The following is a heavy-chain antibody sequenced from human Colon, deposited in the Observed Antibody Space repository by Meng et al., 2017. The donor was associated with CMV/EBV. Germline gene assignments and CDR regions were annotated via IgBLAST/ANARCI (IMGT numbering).Heavy chain of an antibody. Sequence: QEQFWPWGSGCLQPWGTLSLTCAGNGDSVSGYYWTWIRQPPGRGLEWIGESYYTGSTNYSPSLKSRVTISLDTSKNQFSLKLNSVTAADTAVYYCARATKSSCWEVLDYWGHGTLVTVSS. CDR3: ARATKSSCWEVLDY. D-gene: IGHD2-2*01. J-gene: IGHJ4*01. V-gene: IGHV4-34*01. CDR2: SYYTGST. CDR1: GDSVSGYY.